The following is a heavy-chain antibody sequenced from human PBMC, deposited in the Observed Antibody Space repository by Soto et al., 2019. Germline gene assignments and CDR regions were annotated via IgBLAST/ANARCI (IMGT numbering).Heavy chain of an antibody. D-gene: IGHD2-15*01. Sequence: QVQLVESGGGVVQPGRSLRLSCAASGFTFSSYGMHWVRQAPGKGLGWVAVIWYDGSNEYYVDSVKGRFTIARDNSKNAPYLQMKSLRVEDTAVYYCAREEYGGGRGYVQHWRQGTLVSV. V-gene: IGHV3-33*01. CDR3: AREEYGGGRGYVQH. CDR2: IWYDGSNE. J-gene: IGHJ1*01. CDR1: GFTFSSYG.